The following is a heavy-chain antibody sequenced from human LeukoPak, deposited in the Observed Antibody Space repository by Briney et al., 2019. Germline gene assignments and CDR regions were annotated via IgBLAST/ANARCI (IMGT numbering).Heavy chain of an antibody. CDR1: GFTFSSYA. CDR3: AKGPTLYASGSYTYFHY. D-gene: IGHD3-10*01. J-gene: IGHJ4*02. Sequence: PGGSLRLSCAASGFTFSSYAMSWVRQAPGKGLEWVSAISGSGGTTYYADTVKGRFTISRDNSKNTLYVQMNSLRAEDTAVYYCAKGPTLYASGSYTYFHYWGQGTLVTVSS. V-gene: IGHV3-23*01. CDR2: ISGSGGTT.